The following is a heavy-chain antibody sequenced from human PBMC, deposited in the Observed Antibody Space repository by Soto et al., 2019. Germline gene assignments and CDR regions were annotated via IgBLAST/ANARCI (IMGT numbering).Heavy chain of an antibody. CDR3: ARDPLWGTAMVLWYFDL. CDR1: GDSISSYY. CDR2: LYYGRSA. Sequence: SETLSLTCAVSGDSISSYYCMWIRQPPGKGLESIGYLYYGRSANYNPSLKSRVTLSVDTSTNQCSLTLSSMTAADTAVYYCARDPLWGTAMVLWYFDLWGRGTLVTVSS. V-gene: IGHV4-59*01. J-gene: IGHJ2*01. D-gene: IGHD5-18*01.